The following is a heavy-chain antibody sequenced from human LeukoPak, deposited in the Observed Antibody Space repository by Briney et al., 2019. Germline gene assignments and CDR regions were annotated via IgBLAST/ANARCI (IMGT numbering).Heavy chain of an antibody. Sequence: SETLSLTCAVYGGSFSGYYWSWIRQPPGKGLEWIGEINHSGSTNYNPSLKSRVTISVDTSNNQFSLKLSSVTAADTAVYYCARGRGLYYDSSGYYPRDAFDIWGQGTMVTVSS. CDR3: ARGRGLYYDSSGYYPRDAFDI. D-gene: IGHD3-22*01. CDR2: INHSGST. CDR1: GGSFSGYY. V-gene: IGHV4-34*01. J-gene: IGHJ3*02.